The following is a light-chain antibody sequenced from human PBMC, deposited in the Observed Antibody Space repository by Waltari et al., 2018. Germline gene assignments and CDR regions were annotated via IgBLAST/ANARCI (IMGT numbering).Light chain of an antibody. CDR3: QSTDNSGTYVL. CDR1: ALPKQY. V-gene: IGLV3-25*03. Sequence: SYELTQPPSVSVSPGQTARITCPGDALPKQYSFWSQQRSGQAPVVVIYKNNERPSGIPERFSGSSSGTRFTLTISGVQSEDEADYYCQSTDNSGTYVLFCGGTKLTVL. J-gene: IGLJ2*01. CDR2: KNN.